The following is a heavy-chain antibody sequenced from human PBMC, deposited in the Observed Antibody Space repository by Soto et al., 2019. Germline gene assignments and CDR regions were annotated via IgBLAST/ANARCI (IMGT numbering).Heavy chain of an antibody. V-gene: IGHV6-1*01. Sequence: PSQTLSLTCAISGDSVSSNSAAWNWIRQSPSRGLEWLGRTYYRSKWYNDYAVSVKSRITINPDTSKNQFSLQLNSVTPEDTAVYYCARVYDFWSGYYKVDYYYYGMDVWDQGTTVTVSS. CDR2: TYYRSKWYN. CDR1: GDSVSSNSAA. D-gene: IGHD3-3*01. CDR3: ARVYDFWSGYYKVDYYYYGMDV. J-gene: IGHJ6*02.